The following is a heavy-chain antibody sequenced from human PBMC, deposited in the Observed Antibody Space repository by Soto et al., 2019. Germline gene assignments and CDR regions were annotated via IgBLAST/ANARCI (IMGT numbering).Heavy chain of an antibody. CDR1: GYSFTSYW. D-gene: IGHD3-10*01. V-gene: IGHV5-51*01. CDR3: ARQLGVWFGELGKYGMDV. CDR2: IYPGDSDT. J-gene: IGHJ6*02. Sequence: PGESLKISCKGSGYSFTSYWIGWVRQMPGKGLEWMGIIYPGDSDTRYSPSFQGQVTISADKSISTAYLQWSSLKASDTAMYYCARQLGVWFGELGKYGMDVWGQGTTVTVSS.